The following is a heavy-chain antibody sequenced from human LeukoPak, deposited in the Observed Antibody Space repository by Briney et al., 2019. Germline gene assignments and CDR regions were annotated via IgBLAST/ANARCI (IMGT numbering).Heavy chain of an antibody. Sequence: PGGSLRLSCAASGFTFSTYSMNWVRQAPGKGLEWVSSISASSTYIYYADSVKGRFTISRDNAKNSLHLQMNSLRAEDTAVYYCANSVRGVIVWGFDHWGQGTLVTVSS. V-gene: IGHV3-21*01. CDR2: ISASSTYI. D-gene: IGHD3-10*02. CDR3: ANSVRGVIVWGFDH. CDR1: GFTFSTYS. J-gene: IGHJ4*02.